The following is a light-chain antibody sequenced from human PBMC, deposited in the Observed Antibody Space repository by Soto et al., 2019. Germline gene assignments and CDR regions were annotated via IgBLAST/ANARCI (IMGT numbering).Light chain of an antibody. CDR3: QQSFM. V-gene: IGKV1-39*01. Sequence: DLQMTQSPSSLSASVGDRVTITCRASQSISSYLNWYQQKPGKAPKLLIYAASSLQSGVPSRFSGSGSGTDFTLTISSLQPEDFATYYCQQSFMFGQGTKVEIK. CDR1: QSISSY. CDR2: AAS. J-gene: IGKJ1*01.